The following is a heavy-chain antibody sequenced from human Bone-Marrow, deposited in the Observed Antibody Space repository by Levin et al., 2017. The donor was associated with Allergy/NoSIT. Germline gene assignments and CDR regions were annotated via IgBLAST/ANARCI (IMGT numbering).Heavy chain of an antibody. CDR3: ASKTTVTKGPLFSYGMDV. Sequence: KISCKASGGTFSSYAISWVRQAPGQGLEWMGGIIPIFGTANYAQKFQGRVTITADKSTSTAYMELSSLRSEDTAVYYCASKTTVTKGPLFSYGMDVWGQGTTVTVSS. CDR1: GGTFSSYA. CDR2: IIPIFGTA. D-gene: IGHD4-17*01. V-gene: IGHV1-69*06. J-gene: IGHJ6*02.